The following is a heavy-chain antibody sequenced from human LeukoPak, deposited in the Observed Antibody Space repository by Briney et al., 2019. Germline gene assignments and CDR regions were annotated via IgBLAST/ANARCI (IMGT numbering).Heavy chain of an antibody. D-gene: IGHD3-22*01. Sequence: SETLSLTCTVSGGSISSYYWSWIRQPPGKGLEWIGYIYYSGSTNYNPSLKSRVTISVDTSKNQFSLKLSSVTAADTAVYYCARGGSWSYYYDSSGWYFDYWGQGTLVTVSP. CDR1: GGSISSYY. J-gene: IGHJ4*02. V-gene: IGHV4-59*01. CDR3: ARGGSWSYYYDSSGWYFDY. CDR2: IYYSGST.